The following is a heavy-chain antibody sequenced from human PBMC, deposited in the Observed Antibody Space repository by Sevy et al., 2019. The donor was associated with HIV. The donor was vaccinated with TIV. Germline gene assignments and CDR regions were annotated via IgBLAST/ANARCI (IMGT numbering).Heavy chain of an antibody. Sequence: GGSLRLSCAVSGFTFTAYPMAWVRQGPGKGLEWVSAITRTGEATHYADSVKGRFTISRDDSKSMLYLQMNRLKADDTAIYYCLIRKWDPSPGQDNWFDPWGQGTLVTVSS. D-gene: IGHD1-1*01. J-gene: IGHJ5*02. CDR3: LIRKWDPSPGQDNWFDP. CDR1: GFTFTAYP. CDR2: ITRTGEAT. V-gene: IGHV3-23*01.